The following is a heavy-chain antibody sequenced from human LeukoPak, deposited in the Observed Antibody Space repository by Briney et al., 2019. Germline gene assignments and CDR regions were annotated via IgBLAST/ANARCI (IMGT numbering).Heavy chain of an antibody. CDR3: ARGSSGWYSNDAFDI. Sequence: PGGSLRLSCAASGFTVSSNYMSWVRQAPGKGLEWVSVIYSGGSTYYADSVKGRFTISRDNSKNTLYLQMNSLRAEDTAVYYCARGSSGWYSNDAFDIWGQGTMVTVSS. D-gene: IGHD6-19*01. CDR2: IYSGGST. J-gene: IGHJ3*02. CDR1: GFTVSSNY. V-gene: IGHV3-53*01.